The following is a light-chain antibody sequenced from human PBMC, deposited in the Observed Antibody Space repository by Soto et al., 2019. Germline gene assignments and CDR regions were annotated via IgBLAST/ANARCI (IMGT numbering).Light chain of an antibody. Sequence: QSVLTQPASVSGSPGQSITLSCTGTSSDVGAYNRVSWYQQYSGKAPKLMIYEVSNRPSGVSNRFSGSKSGNTASLTISGLQAEDEADYYCLSYTTTSSYVFGTGTKLTVL. J-gene: IGLJ1*01. V-gene: IGLV2-14*01. CDR3: LSYTTTSSYV. CDR1: SSDVGAYNR. CDR2: EVS.